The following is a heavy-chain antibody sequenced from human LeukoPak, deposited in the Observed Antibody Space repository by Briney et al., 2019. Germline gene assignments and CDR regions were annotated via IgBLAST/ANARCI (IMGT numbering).Heavy chain of an antibody. Sequence: SETLSLTCTVSGGSISSYYWSSIRQPAGKRLEWIGRIFTSGSTNYNPSLKGRVTMSVDTSKNQFSLKLSSVTAADTAVYYGARALRWEGGFDPWGQGTLVTVSS. CDR3: ARALRWEGGFDP. V-gene: IGHV4-4*07. J-gene: IGHJ5*02. D-gene: IGHD4-23*01. CDR2: IFTSGST. CDR1: GGSISSYY.